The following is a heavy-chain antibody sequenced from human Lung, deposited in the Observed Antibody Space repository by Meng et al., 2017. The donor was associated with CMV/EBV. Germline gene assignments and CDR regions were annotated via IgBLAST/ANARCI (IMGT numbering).Heavy chain of an antibody. D-gene: IGHD3-10*01. CDR1: GFTVSDNY. Sequence: GESLKISCAASGFTVSDNYMCWVRQAPGKGLEWVSVISSGGSTYYADSVKGRFTITRDNSKNTRYLQMNSLRAEDTAVYYCARELEWFGGGGYFGRDVWGQGTTVTVSS. J-gene: IGHJ6*02. V-gene: IGHV3-66*02. CDR2: ISSGGST. CDR3: ARELEWFGGGGYFGRDV.